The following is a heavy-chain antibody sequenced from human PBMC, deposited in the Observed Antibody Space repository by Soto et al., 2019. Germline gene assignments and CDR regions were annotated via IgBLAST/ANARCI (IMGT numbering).Heavy chain of an antibody. CDR2: ISNSGST. CDR1: GGSVTSDEDY. Sequence: SETLSLTCTVSGGSVTSDEDYWTWIRQSPGKGLEWIGYISNSGSTGYNPSLKTRLSMSVDRSKNQFTLRLTSVTAADTAVYFCATESGSTYGYFDHWGQGTPVTLSS. D-gene: IGHD5-18*01. CDR3: ATESGSTYGYFDH. J-gene: IGHJ4*02. V-gene: IGHV4-30-4*01.